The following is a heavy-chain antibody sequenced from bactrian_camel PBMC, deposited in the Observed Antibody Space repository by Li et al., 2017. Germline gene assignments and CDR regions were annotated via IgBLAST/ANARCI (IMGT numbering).Heavy chain of an antibody. CDR3: VAGLWCQPTSPY. CDR2: IDKDGRI. D-gene: IGHD5*01. Sequence: HVQLVESGGGSAQTGGSLRLSCAASGYTYGTYCMGWFRQAPGKEREGVAAIDKDGRIVHADSVKGRFTFAQDNAENANAVSLEMNSLKPEDTAVYYCVAGLWCQPTSPYWGQGTQVTVS. J-gene: IGHJ4*01. CDR1: GYTYGTYC. V-gene: IGHV3S53*01.